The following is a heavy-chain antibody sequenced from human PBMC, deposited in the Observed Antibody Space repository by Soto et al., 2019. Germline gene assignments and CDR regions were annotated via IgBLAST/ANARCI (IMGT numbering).Heavy chain of an antibody. Sequence: LRKTMSLTCAVSGGFIRNHTWLSCVRQPPGKGLEWIGEIYHSGSTNYNPSLKSRVTISVDKSKNQFSLKLSSVTAADTAVYYCARGGNYDILTGFPYYFDYWGQG. D-gene: IGHD3-9*01. CDR3: ARGGNYDILTGFPYYFDY. CDR1: GGFIRNHTW. CDR2: IYHSGST. V-gene: IGHV4-4*03. J-gene: IGHJ4*02.